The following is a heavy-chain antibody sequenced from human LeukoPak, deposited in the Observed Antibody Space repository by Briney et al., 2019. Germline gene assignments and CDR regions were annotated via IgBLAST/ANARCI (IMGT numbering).Heavy chain of an antibody. J-gene: IGHJ6*03. CDR3: ARARGYGSGSYYYMDV. V-gene: IGHV1-69*13. CDR1: GGTFSSYA. CDR2: IIPIFGTA. Sequence: GASLKVSCKASGGTFSSYAISWVRQAPGQALEWMGGIIPIFGTANYAQKFQGRVTITADESTSTAYMELSSLRSEDMAVYYCARARGYGSGSYYYMDVWGKGTTVTVSS. D-gene: IGHD3-10*01.